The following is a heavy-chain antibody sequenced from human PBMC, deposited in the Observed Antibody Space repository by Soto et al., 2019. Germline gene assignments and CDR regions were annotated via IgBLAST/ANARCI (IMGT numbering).Heavy chain of an antibody. CDR1: GGSFSGYI. CDR2: INHGGST. Sequence: QVQLQQWGAGLLKPSETLSLTCAVYGGSFSGYIWTWIRQAPGKGLEWIGEINHGGSTSYNPSLKSRVTMSLDTSKNQISLELTSVTAADTSVYYCARGPEYYYGGSGYVDYWGQGTLVTVSS. J-gene: IGHJ4*02. D-gene: IGHD3-22*01. V-gene: IGHV4-34*01. CDR3: ARGPEYYYGGSGYVDY.